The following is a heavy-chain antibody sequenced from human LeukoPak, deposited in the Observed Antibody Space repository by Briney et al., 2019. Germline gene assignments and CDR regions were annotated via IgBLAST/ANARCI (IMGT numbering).Heavy chain of an antibody. D-gene: IGHD3-22*01. V-gene: IGHV4-30-2*01. CDR2: IYHSGST. Sequence: PSQTLSLTCTVSGGSISSGGYYWSWIRQPPGKGLEWIGYIYHSGSTYYNPSLKSRVTISVDRSKNQFSLKLSSVTAADTAVYYCARSYSSGYYYFDYWGQGTLVTVSS. J-gene: IGHJ4*02. CDR1: GGSISSGGYY. CDR3: ARSYSSGYYYFDY.